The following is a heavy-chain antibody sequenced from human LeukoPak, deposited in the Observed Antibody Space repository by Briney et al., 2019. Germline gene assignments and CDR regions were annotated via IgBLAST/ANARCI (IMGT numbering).Heavy chain of an antibody. Sequence: PGGSLRLSCAASGFTFSSYAMSWVRQAPGKGLEWVSAISGSGGSTSYADSVKGRFTISRDNAKNTLYLQMNSLRAEDTAVYYCARDRPDYYDSSGYYTPFDYWGQGTLVTVSS. CDR2: ISGSGGST. J-gene: IGHJ4*02. CDR3: ARDRPDYYDSSGYYTPFDY. CDR1: GFTFSSYA. V-gene: IGHV3-23*01. D-gene: IGHD3-22*01.